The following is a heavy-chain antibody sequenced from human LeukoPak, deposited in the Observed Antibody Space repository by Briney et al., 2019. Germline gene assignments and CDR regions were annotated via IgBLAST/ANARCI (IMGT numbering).Heavy chain of an antibody. CDR2: ISSSGSTI. V-gene: IGHV3-48*03. CDR1: GFTFSSYE. Sequence: PGGSLRLSCAASGFTFSSYEMNWVRQAPGKGLEWVSYISSSGSTIYYADSVKGRFTISRDNAKNTLYLQMNSLRAEDTAVYYCAREGRTGYSSSWPHAFDIWGQGTMVTVSS. J-gene: IGHJ3*02. D-gene: IGHD6-13*01. CDR3: AREGRTGYSSSWPHAFDI.